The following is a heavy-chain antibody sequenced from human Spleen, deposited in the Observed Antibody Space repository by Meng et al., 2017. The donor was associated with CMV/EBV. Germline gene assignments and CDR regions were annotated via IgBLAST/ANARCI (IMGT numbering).Heavy chain of an antibody. CDR3: AKDSSSWFYYFDY. CDR2: IYSGGST. D-gene: IGHD6-6*01. J-gene: IGHJ4*02. V-gene: IGHV3-66*02. CDR1: GFTVSSNY. Sequence: GGSLRLSCAASGFTVSSNYMSWVRQAPGKGLEWVSVIYSGGSTYYADSVKGRFTISRDNSKNTLYLQMNSLRAEDTAVYYCAKDSSSWFYYFDYWGQGTLVTVSS.